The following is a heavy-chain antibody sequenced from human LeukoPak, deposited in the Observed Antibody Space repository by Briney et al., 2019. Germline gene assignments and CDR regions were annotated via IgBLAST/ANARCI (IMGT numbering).Heavy chain of an antibody. J-gene: IGHJ4*02. CDR3: ARSWGFGEFDY. CDR1: GGSISSSNYY. CDR2: IYYSGTT. V-gene: IGHV4-39*01. D-gene: IGHD3-10*01. Sequence: SETLSLTCTVYGGSISSSNYYWGWIRQPPGKGLEWIGNIYYSGTTYCNPSLRSRLTMSVDTSKNQFSLKLTSVTAADTAVYYCARSWGFGEFDYWGQGTLVTISS.